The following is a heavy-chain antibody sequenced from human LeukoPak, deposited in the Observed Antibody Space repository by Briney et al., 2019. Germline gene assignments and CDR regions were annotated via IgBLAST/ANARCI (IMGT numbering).Heavy chain of an antibody. J-gene: IGHJ6*03. Sequence: GSLRLSCAASGFTFSSYWMSWVRQAPGKGLEWIGEINHSGSTNYNPSLKSRVTISVDTSKNQFSLKLSSVTAADTAVYYCARGPQIYYYDSSGYSWNYYYYMDVWGKGTTVTVSS. V-gene: IGHV4-34*01. CDR2: INHSGST. D-gene: IGHD3-22*01. CDR1: GFTFSSYW. CDR3: ARGPQIYYYDSSGYSWNYYYYMDV.